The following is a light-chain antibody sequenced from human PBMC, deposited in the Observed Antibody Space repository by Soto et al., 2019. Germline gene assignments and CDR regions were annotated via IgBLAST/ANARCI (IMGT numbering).Light chain of an antibody. CDR1: TSNIATNS. J-gene: IGLJ1*01. Sequence: QSVLTQPPSASGTPGQTVTISCSGGTSNIATNSIAWYQHLPGTAPKLLIYFSHQRPLGVPDRFSGSKSGTSGSLVISGLQSEDEADYYCSSYTSFSTYVFGTGTKLTVL. CDR3: SSYTSFSTYV. V-gene: IGLV1-44*01. CDR2: FSH.